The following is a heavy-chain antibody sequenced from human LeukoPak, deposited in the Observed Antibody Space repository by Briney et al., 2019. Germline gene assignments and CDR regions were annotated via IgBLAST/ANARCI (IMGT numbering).Heavy chain of an antibody. J-gene: IGHJ4*02. D-gene: IGHD5-12*01. CDR1: GGSFSGYY. CDR2: INHSGST. CDR3: ARGQWLQATNDY. Sequence: PSETLSLTCAVYGGSFSGYYWSWIRQPPGKGLEWIGEINHSGSTNYNPSLNRRVTISVDTSKNQFSLKLSSVTAADTAVYYCARGQWLQATNDYWGQGTLVTVSS. V-gene: IGHV4-34*01.